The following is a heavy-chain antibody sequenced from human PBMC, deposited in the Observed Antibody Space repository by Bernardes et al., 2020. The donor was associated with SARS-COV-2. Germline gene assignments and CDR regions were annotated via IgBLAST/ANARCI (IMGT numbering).Heavy chain of an antibody. CDR1: GFTVSSNY. J-gene: IGHJ4*02. CDR2: IYSGGST. CDR3: ARGTGNYGDWDY. Sequence: GSLRLSCSASGFTVSSNYMSWVRQAPGKGLEWVSVIYSGGSTYYADSVKGRFTISRDNSKNTLYLQMNDLRVEDTAVYYCARGTGNYGDWDYWGQGTLVTVSS. D-gene: IGHD1-7*01. V-gene: IGHV3-53*01.